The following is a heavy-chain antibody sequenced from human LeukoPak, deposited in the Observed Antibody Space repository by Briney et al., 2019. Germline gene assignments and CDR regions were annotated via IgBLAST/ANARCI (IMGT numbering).Heavy chain of an antibody. CDR2: VSYDESNK. V-gene: IGHV3-30*03. CDR3: ARCRENDFWSGSPVDH. CDR1: GFTFSRHG. J-gene: IGHJ4*02. Sequence: GGSLRLSCAASGFTFSRHGMQWVRQAPGKGLGWVAAVSYDESNKYYADSVKGRFTISRDNSKNTLFLQMNSLRAEDTAVYYCARCRENDFWSGSPVDHWGQGTLVTVSS. D-gene: IGHD3-3*01.